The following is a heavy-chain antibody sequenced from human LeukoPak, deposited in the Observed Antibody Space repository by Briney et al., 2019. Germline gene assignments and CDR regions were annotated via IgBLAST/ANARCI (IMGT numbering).Heavy chain of an antibody. CDR3: ARDPGYSGYEGVDY. J-gene: IGHJ4*02. Sequence: SVTLSLTCAVYGGTFSGYYWSWIRQPPGKGLEWIGEINHSGSTNYNPSLKSRVTISVDTSKNQFSLKLSSVTAADTAVYYCARDPGYSGYEGVDYWGQGTLVTVSS. D-gene: IGHD5-12*01. CDR2: INHSGST. V-gene: IGHV4-34*01. CDR1: GGTFSGYY.